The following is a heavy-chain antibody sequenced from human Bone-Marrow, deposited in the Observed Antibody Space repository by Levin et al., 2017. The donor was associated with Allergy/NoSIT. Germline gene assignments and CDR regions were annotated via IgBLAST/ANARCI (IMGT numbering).Heavy chain of an antibody. CDR1: GYSFTTYY. D-gene: IGHD3-10*01. CDR3: ARLLRGSYYYMDV. V-gene: IGHV5-10-1*01. J-gene: IGHJ6*03. CDR2: IDPSDSYT. Sequence: AGGSLRLSCEGSGYSFTTYYITWVRQMPGKGLEWMGRIDPSDSYTNYSPSFQGHVTISADKSINTAYLQWSSLQASDTAMYYCARLLRGSYYYMDVWGKGTTVTVSS.